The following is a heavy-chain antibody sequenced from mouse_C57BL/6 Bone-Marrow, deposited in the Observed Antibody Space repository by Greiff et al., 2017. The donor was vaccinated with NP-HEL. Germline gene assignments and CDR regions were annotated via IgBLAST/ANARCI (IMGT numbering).Heavy chain of an antibody. J-gene: IGHJ2*01. CDR2: IDPENGDT. Sequence: EVQLQQSGAELVRPGASVKLSCTASGFTIKDDYMHWVKQRPEQGLEWIGWIDPENGDTEYASKFQGKATITADTSSNTAYLQLSGLTSEDTAVYYCTIFYLFDYGGQGTTLTVSS. D-gene: IGHD5-5*01. CDR1: GFTIKDDY. V-gene: IGHV14-4*01. CDR3: TIFYLFDY.